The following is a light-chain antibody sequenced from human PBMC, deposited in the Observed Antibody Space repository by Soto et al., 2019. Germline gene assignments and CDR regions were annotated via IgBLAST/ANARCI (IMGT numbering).Light chain of an antibody. CDR1: QSVSSY. J-gene: IGKJ2*01. V-gene: IGKV3-11*01. Sequence: EIVLTQSPATLSLSPGERATLSCRASQSVSSYLAWYQQKPGQAPRLLIYDASNRATGIPARFSGSGSGTDFTLTISSLEPEDFAVDYCQQRSNWPPQYTFGQGTKLEIK. CDR2: DAS. CDR3: QQRSNWPPQYT.